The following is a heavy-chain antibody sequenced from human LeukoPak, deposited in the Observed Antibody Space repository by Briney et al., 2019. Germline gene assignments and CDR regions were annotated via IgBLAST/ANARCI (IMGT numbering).Heavy chain of an antibody. CDR3: ARGDSSGYSYFDY. Sequence: PSETLSLTCAVYGGSFSGYYWSWIRQPPGKGLEWIGEINHSGSTYYNPSLKSRVTISVDTSKNQFSLKLSSVTAADTAVYYCARGDSSGYSYFDYWGQGTLVTVSS. J-gene: IGHJ4*02. CDR1: GGSFSGYY. V-gene: IGHV4-34*09. CDR2: INHSGST. D-gene: IGHD3-22*01.